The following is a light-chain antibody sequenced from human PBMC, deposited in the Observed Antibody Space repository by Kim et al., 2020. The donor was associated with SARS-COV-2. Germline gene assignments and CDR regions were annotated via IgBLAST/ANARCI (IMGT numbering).Light chain of an antibody. CDR1: QNIGSW. Sequence: DIQMTQSPSTLSASVGDRVTITCRASQNIGSWLAWYQQKPGKAPKVVIYKASTLQSGVPSRFSGSGSGAEFTLTISSLQPDDFATYYCQQYDSDFSWTFGQGTKVDIK. J-gene: IGKJ1*01. CDR2: KAS. V-gene: IGKV1-5*03. CDR3: QQYDSDFSWT.